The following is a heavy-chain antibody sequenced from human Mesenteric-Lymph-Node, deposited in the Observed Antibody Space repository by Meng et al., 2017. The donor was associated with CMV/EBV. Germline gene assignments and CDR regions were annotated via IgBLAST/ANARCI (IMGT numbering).Heavy chain of an antibody. CDR2: INPGGDTA. V-gene: IGHV1-46*01. CDR1: GYTFTSYG. Sequence: ASVKVSCKASGYTFTSYGISWVRQAPGQGLEWMGIINPGGDTASYAQKFQGRVTMTRDTSTSTVYLELSSLRSEDTAVYYCARGLRPGVSSRPLNYFDYWGQGTLVTV. D-gene: IGHD3-3*01. J-gene: IGHJ4*02. CDR3: ARGLRPGVSSRPLNYFDY.